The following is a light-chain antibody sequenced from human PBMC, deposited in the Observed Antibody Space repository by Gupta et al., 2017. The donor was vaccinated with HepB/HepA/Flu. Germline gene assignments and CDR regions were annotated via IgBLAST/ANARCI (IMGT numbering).Light chain of an antibody. CDR2: SNN. CDR3: AAWDDSLNGVV. J-gene: IGLJ2*01. CDR1: SSNIGSNT. V-gene: IGLV1-44*01. Sequence: QSVLTQPPSASGTPGQRVTISCSGSSSNIGSNTVNWYQQLPGTAPKLLIYSNNQRPSGVPDRFSGSKSGTSAYLAISGLQSEDEADYYCAAWDDSLNGVVFGGGTKLT.